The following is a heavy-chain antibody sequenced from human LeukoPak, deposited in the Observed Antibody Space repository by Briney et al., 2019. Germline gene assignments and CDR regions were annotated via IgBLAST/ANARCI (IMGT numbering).Heavy chain of an antibody. V-gene: IGHV4-61*02. CDR3: AREDANWGDFDS. CDR2: IYASGST. Sequence: SETLSLTCTVSGGSISSKSYYWSWIRQPAGKGLEWIGRIYASGSTDYNPSLKSRVTISLDTSKNQFSLKLSSMTAADTAVYYCAREDANWGDFDSWGQGTLVTVSS. J-gene: IGHJ4*02. D-gene: IGHD7-27*01. CDR1: GGSISSKSYY.